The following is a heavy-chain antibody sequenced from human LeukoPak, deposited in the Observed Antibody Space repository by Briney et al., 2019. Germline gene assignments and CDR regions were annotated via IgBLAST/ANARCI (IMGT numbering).Heavy chain of an antibody. CDR2: INSDGSST. V-gene: IGHV3-74*01. CDR1: GFTFSSYW. D-gene: IGHD4-23*01. CDR3: ARARYGGNYYFDY. J-gene: IGHJ4*02. Sequence: GGSLRLSCAASGFTFSSYWMHWVRQAPGKGLVWVSRINSDGSSTSYADSAKGRFTISRDNAKNTLYLQMNSLRAEDTAVYYCARARYGGNYYFDYWGQGTLVTVSS.